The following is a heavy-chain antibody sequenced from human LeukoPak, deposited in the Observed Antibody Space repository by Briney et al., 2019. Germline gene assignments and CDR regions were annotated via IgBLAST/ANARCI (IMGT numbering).Heavy chain of an antibody. J-gene: IGHJ3*02. D-gene: IGHD4-11*01. V-gene: IGHV4-39*01. CDR1: GVSISAGTYY. CDR2: IHYSGGT. CDR3: ARPYSNYVGNDAFAI. Sequence: PSETLSLTCTASGVSISAGTYYWGWIRQPPGKGLEWIGTIHYSGGTYYNPSLKSRVTISVDTSKNQFSLKLTSATAADTAVYYCARPYSNYVGNDAFAIWGQGTMVTVPS.